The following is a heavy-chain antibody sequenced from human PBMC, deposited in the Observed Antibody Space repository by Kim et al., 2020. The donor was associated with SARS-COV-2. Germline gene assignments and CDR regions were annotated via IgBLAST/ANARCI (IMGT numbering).Heavy chain of an antibody. J-gene: IGHJ2*01. CDR3: ARDPQDVQGWYCDV. Sequence: YAQRLQGRVSMTRDTSVNTAYMFLSGLRSDDTAVYYCARDPQDVQGWYCDVWGRGTLVTVSS. V-gene: IGHV1-2*02. D-gene: IGHD6-6*01.